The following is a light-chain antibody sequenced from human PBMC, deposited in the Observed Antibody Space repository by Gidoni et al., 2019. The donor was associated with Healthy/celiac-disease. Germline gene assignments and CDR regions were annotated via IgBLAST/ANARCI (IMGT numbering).Light chain of an antibody. V-gene: IGKV3-11*01. Sequence: EIVLTQSPATLSLSPGERATLPCRASQSVSSYLAWYQQKPGQAPRLLIYDASNRATGIPARFSGSGSGTDFTLTISGLEPEDFAVYYCQQRKTFGQGTKVEIK. CDR1: QSVSSY. CDR3: QQRKT. J-gene: IGKJ1*01. CDR2: DAS.